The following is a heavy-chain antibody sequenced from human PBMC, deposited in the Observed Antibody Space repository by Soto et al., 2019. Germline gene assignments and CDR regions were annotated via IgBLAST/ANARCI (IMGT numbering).Heavy chain of an antibody. J-gene: IGHJ4*02. CDR2: IYPGDYDT. D-gene: IGHD1-1*01. V-gene: IGHV5-51*01. Sequence: GESLKISCRGSGYSFTTHWIGWVRQMAGKGLEWMGIIYPGDYDTRYSPSFQGQVTISADKSISTAYPQWSSLKASDTAMYYCATLVKNGNDYWGQGTLVTVSS. CDR3: ATLVKNGNDY. CDR1: GYSFTTHW.